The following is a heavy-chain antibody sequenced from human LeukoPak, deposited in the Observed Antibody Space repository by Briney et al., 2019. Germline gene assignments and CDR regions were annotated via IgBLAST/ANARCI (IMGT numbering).Heavy chain of an antibody. CDR3: ARAKGRDPRTPDY. CDR2: IKQDGSEK. CDR1: GFTFSSYW. D-gene: IGHD2-2*01. V-gene: IGHV3-7*01. Sequence: GSLRLSCAASGFTFSSYWMSWVRQAPGKGLEWVANIKQDGSEKYYVDSVKGRFTISRDNAKNSLYLQMNSLRAEDTAVYYCARAKGRDPRTPDYWGQGTLVTVSS. J-gene: IGHJ4*02.